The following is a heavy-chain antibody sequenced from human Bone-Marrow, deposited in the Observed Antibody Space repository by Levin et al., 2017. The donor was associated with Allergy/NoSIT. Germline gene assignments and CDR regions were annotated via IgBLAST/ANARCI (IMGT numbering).Heavy chain of an antibody. V-gene: IGHV3-23*01. Sequence: GGSLRLSCAASGFTFSSHTMNWVRQAPGRGLEWVSSIGGTGDHTFYADSVKGRFTISRDNSENTLYLQMNSLRAEDTALYYCTRDRPFSDFDYWGQGTLVTVSS. CDR3: TRDRPFSDFDY. J-gene: IGHJ4*02. CDR1: GFTFSSHT. CDR2: IGGTGDHT. D-gene: IGHD2/OR15-2a*01.